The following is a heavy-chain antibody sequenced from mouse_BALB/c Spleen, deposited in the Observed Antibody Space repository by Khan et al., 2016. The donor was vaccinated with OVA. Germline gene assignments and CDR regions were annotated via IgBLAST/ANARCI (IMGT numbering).Heavy chain of an antibody. J-gene: IGHJ3*01. D-gene: IGHD1-1*01. V-gene: IGHV5-6*01. Sequence: EVELVESGGDLVKPGGSLKLSCAASGFTFSTYDMSWVRQTPDKRLEWVATISSGGHYTYYPDSVKGRFTIPRDNAKSTLYLQMSSLKSEDTAIYYCARLAYYYNSEGFAYWGQGTLVTVSA. CDR3: ARLAYYYNSEGFAY. CDR2: ISSGGHYT. CDR1: GFTFSTYD.